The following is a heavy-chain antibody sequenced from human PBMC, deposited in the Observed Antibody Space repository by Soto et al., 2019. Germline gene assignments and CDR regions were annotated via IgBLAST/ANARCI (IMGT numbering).Heavy chain of an antibody. D-gene: IGHD6-13*01. Sequence: ASVKVSCKASGHTFTGYYMHWVRQAPGQGLEWMGWINPNSGGTNYAQKFQGRVTMTRDTSISTAYMELSRLRSDDTAVYYCASSLAPKFKRIAAAGPYYYYGMDVWGQGTTVTVSS. CDR1: GHTFTGYY. V-gene: IGHV1-2*02. J-gene: IGHJ6*02. CDR2: INPNSGGT. CDR3: ASSLAPKFKRIAAAGPYYYYGMDV.